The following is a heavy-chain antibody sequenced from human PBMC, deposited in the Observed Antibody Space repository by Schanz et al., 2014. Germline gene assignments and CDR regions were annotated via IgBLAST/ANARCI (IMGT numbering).Heavy chain of an antibody. V-gene: IGHV3-7*01. CDR1: GFTFNSYW. CDR3: XRDREHEDRSGHYYDVXXI. J-gene: IGHJ3*02. D-gene: IGHD3-22*01. CDR2: IRQDGGLR. Sequence: EVQLVESGGGLVQPGGSLRLSCAASGFTFNSYWMTWVRQAPGKGLEWVANIRQDGGLRYYVDSVKGRFTISRDNAKNSLXXXMHSLRAEDTAVXXXXRDREHEDRSGHYYDVXXIWGQGTM.